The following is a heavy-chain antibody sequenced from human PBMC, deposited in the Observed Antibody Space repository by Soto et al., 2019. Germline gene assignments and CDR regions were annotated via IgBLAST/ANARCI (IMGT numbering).Heavy chain of an antibody. CDR3: ARDYGEAWNDHVHYTFDY. V-gene: IGHV1-2*02. CDR1: GYTYTDYY. Sequence: GASVKVSCKASGYTYTDYYAHWVRQAPGQGLEWMGWISPNSGGTKYAQKFQGRVTMTRDTSISTTYMELSRLSSDDTAFYYCARDYGEAWNDHVHYTFDYWGQGTLVTVSS. CDR2: ISPNSGGT. J-gene: IGHJ4*02. D-gene: IGHD1-1*01.